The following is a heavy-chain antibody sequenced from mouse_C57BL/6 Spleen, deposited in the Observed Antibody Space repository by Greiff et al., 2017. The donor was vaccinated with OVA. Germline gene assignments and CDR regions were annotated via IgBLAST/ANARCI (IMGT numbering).Heavy chain of an antibody. V-gene: IGHV1-64*01. J-gene: IGHJ1*03. CDR3: ARGFGGSSYFWYFDV. D-gene: IGHD1-1*01. CDR2: IHPNSGST. CDR1: GYTFTSYW. Sequence: VKLQQPGAELVKPGASVKLSCKASGYTFTSYWMHWVKQRPGHGLEWIGMIHPNSGSTNYNEKFKSKATLTVDKSSSTAYMQLSSLTSEDSAVYYGARGFGGSSYFWYFDVWGTGTTVTVSS.